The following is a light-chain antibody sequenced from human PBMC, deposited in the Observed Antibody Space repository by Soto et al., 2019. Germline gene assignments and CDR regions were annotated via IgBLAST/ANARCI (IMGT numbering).Light chain of an antibody. V-gene: IGKV2-28*01. CDR2: LGS. Sequence: DIVMTQSPLSLPVTPGEPASISCRSSQSLLHSNGYNYLDWYLQKPEQSPQLLIYLGSNRASGVPDRFCGSGSGTDFTLKISRVEAEDVGVYYCMQALQTPFTFGPGTKVDIK. J-gene: IGKJ3*01. CDR1: QSLLHSNGYNY. CDR3: MQALQTPFT.